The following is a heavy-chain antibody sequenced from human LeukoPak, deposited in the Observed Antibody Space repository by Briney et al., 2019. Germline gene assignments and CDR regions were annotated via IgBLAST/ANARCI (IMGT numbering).Heavy chain of an antibody. CDR2: INPNSGGT. CDR1: GYTFTGYY. V-gene: IGHV1-2*04. Sequence: ASVKVSCKASGYTFTGYYMHWVRQAPGQGLEWMGWINPNSGGTNYAQKFRGWVTMTRDTSISTAYMELSRLRSDDTAVYYCARVSLRQQLVRYWGQGTLVTVSS. J-gene: IGHJ4*02. CDR3: ARVSLRQQLVRY. D-gene: IGHD6-13*01.